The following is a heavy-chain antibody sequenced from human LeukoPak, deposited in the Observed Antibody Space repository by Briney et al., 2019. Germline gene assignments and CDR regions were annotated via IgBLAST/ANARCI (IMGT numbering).Heavy chain of an antibody. CDR3: AKLANRFSSDDY. V-gene: IGHV3-74*03. J-gene: IGHJ4*02. CDR2: IKDDGSDT. D-gene: IGHD6-6*01. CDR1: GSTTFSRSW. Sequence: PGGSLILSCAASGSTTFSRSWMHWVRQAPGKGLVWVSGIKDDGSDTTYADSVKGRFTISRDNAKDTLYLQMHSLRVEDTALYYCAKLANRFSSDDYWGQGTLVTVSS.